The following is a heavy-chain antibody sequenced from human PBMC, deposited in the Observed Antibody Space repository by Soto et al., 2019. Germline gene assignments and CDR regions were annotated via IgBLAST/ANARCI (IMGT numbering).Heavy chain of an antibody. D-gene: IGHD1-26*01. CDR1: GFTFSNYA. V-gene: IGHV3-23*01. CDR2: IGGIGGNT. J-gene: IGHJ1*01. Sequence: EVQLLESGGGLVQPGRSLRLSCAASGFTFSNYAMNWVRQAPGKGLEWVSSIGGIGGNTYYADSVKGRFTISRDNSKNTLYLQMNSLRTEDTAIYYCAKDREGGPAPEYFQYWGQGTLVTVSS. CDR3: AKDREGGPAPEYFQY.